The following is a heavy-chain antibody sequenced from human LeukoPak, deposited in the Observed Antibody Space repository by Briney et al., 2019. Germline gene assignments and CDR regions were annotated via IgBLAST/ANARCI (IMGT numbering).Heavy chain of an antibody. CDR2: ISDSGGST. D-gene: IGHD6-13*01. Sequence: GGSLRLSCAASGFTFRSDGMSWVRQAPGKGLEWVSVISDSGGSTYYADSVKGRFTISRDNSKNTLYLQMNSLRAEDTAVYYCFLSSWYSTDYWGQGTLVTVSS. V-gene: IGHV3-23*01. J-gene: IGHJ4*02. CDR3: FLSSWYSTDY. CDR1: GFTFRSDG.